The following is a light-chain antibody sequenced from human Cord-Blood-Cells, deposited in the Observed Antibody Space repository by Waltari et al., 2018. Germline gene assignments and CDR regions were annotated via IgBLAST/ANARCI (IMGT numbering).Light chain of an antibody. CDR1: QSVSST. CDR3: QQYNNWPLT. CDR2: GAS. V-gene: IGKV3-15*01. J-gene: IGKJ4*01. Sequence: EIVMTQSPATLTVSPGARATLSCRASQSVSSTLAWYQQKPGQAPRLLIYGASTRATGIPARFSGSGSGTEFTPTISSLQSEDFAVYYCQQYNNWPLTFGGGTKVEIK.